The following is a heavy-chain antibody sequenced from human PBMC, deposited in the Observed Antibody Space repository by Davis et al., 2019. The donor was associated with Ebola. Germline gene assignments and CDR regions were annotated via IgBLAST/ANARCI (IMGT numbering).Heavy chain of an antibody. D-gene: IGHD2-2*01. Sequence: SETLSLTCTVSGGSISSSSYYWGWIRQPPGKGLEWIGRIYYSGSTYYNPSLKSRVTISVDTSKNQFSLKLSSVTAADTAVYYCARQAAIYYYYGMDVWGQGTTVTVSS. V-gene: IGHV4-39*01. CDR2: IYYSGST. CDR3: ARQAAIYYYYGMDV. CDR1: GGSISSSSYY. J-gene: IGHJ6*02.